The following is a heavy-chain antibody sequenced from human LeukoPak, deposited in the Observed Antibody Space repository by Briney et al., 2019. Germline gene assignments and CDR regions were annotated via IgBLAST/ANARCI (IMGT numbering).Heavy chain of an antibody. J-gene: IGHJ4*02. V-gene: IGHV4-59*08. CDR1: GGSISSYY. D-gene: IGHD2-8*02. Sequence: PSETLSLTCTVSGGSISSYYWSWIRQPPGKGLEWIGYIYYSGSTNYNPSLKSRVTISVDTSKNQFSLKLSSVTAADTAVYYCARLGISGGPSPFDYWGQGTLVTVSS. CDR2: IYYSGST. CDR3: ARLGISGGPSPFDY.